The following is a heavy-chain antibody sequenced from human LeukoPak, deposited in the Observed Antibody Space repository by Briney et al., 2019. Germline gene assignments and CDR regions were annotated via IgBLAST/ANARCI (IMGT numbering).Heavy chain of an antibody. Sequence: PSETLSLTCTVSGGSISSSSYYWGWIRQPPGKGLEWIGSIYYSGSTYYDPSLKSRVTISVDTSKNQFSLKLSSVTAADTAVYYCASRGLPFDYWGQGTLVTVSS. CDR1: GGSISSSSYY. V-gene: IGHV4-39*01. CDR2: IYYSGST. CDR3: ASRGLPFDY. D-gene: IGHD3/OR15-3a*01. J-gene: IGHJ4*02.